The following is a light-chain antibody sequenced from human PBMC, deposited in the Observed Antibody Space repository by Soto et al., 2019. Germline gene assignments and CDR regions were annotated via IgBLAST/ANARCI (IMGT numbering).Light chain of an antibody. CDR3: QSYDNSLSGWV. V-gene: IGLV1-40*01. J-gene: IGLJ3*02. Sequence: QSVLTQPPSVSGAPGQRVTISCTGSSSNFGAGYDVHWYQQHPGTAPKLLIFVNNNRPSGVPDRFSGSKSGTSAFLAITGLQAEDEADYYCQSYDNSLSGWVFGGGTKLTVL. CDR1: SSNFGAGYD. CDR2: VNN.